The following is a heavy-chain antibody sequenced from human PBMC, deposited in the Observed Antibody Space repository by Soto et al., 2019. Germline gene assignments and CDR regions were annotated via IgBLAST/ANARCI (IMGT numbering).Heavy chain of an antibody. CDR3: AREGYSYGLSVGLDG. D-gene: IGHD5-18*01. CDR2: IFPGDSQA. V-gene: IGHV5-51*01. Sequence: PGESLKISCETSGYSFTGYWIGWVRQMSGKGLEWVGIIFPGDSQARYSPSFQGQVTMSVDKSITAAYLQWSSLKASDTATYYCAREGYSYGLSVGLDGWGQETTVTVAS. J-gene: IGHJ6*02. CDR1: GYSFTGYW.